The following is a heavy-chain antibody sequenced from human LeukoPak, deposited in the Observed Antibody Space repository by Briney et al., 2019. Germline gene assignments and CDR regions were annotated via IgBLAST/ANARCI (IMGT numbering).Heavy chain of an antibody. CDR1: GGSFSGYY. CDR3: ARSSYYYGSGRRGYYFDY. J-gene: IGHJ4*02. CDR2: INHSGST. Sequence: SETLSLTCAVYGGSFSGYYWSWIRQPPGKGLEWIGEINHSGSTNYNPSLKCRVTISVDTSKNQFSLKLSSVTAADTAVYYCARSSYYYGSGRRGYYFDYWGQGTLVTVSS. D-gene: IGHD3-10*01. V-gene: IGHV4-34*01.